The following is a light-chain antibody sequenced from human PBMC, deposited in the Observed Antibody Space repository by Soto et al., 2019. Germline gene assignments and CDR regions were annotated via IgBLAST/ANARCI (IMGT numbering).Light chain of an antibody. CDR3: ASWDDSLNGPV. CDR1: SSNIGSDT. CDR2: NNN. V-gene: IGLV1-44*01. Sequence: QSVLTQPPSASGTPGQRVTISCSGSSSNIGSDTVNWYQQLPGTAPKLLIYNNNQRPSGVPDRFSGSKSGTSGSLAISGLQSEDEADYFCASWDDSLNGPVFGGGTKLIVL. J-gene: IGLJ2*01.